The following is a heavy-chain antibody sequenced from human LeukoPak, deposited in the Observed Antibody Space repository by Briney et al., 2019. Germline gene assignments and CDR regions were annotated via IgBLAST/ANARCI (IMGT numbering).Heavy chain of an antibody. CDR3: ARANSSGWFDP. CDR1: GGSISSYY. Sequence: SETLSLTCTVSGGSISSYYWSWIRQPPGKGLEWIGYIYYSGSTNYNPSLKSRVTISVDTSKNQFSLKLSSVTAEDTAVYYCARANSSGWFDPRGQGTLVTVSS. D-gene: IGHD6-19*01. J-gene: IGHJ5*02. V-gene: IGHV4-59*01. CDR2: IYYSGST.